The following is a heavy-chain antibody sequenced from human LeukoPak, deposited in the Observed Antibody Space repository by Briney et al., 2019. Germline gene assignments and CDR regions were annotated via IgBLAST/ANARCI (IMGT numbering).Heavy chain of an antibody. D-gene: IGHD3-10*01. V-gene: IGHV4-30-4*01. Sequence: PSETLSLTCTVSGGSISSGDYYWSWIRQPPGKGLEWIGYIYYSGSTYYNPSLKSRVTISVDTSKNQFSLKLSSVTAADTAVYYCARELMVRGVILGYDYWGQGTLVIVSS. J-gene: IGHJ4*02. CDR2: IYYSGST. CDR3: ARELMVRGVILGYDY. CDR1: GGSISSGDYY.